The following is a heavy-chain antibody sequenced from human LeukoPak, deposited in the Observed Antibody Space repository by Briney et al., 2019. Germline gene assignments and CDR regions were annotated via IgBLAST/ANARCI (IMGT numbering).Heavy chain of an antibody. Sequence: GASVKVSCKASGYTFTSYDINWVRQATGQGLEWMGWMNPNSGNTGYAQKFQGRVTMTRNTSISTAYMELSSLRSEDTAVYYCARLGDGSGSSYYYYGMDVWGQGTAVTVSS. CDR3: ARLGDGSGSSYYYYGMDV. D-gene: IGHD3-10*01. CDR1: GYTFTSYD. CDR2: MNPNSGNT. J-gene: IGHJ6*02. V-gene: IGHV1-8*01.